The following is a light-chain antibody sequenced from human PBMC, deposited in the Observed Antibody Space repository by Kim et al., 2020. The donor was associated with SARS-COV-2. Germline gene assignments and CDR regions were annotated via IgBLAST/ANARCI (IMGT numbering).Light chain of an antibody. Sequence: GDRVTITCRASQSISSYLNWYQQKPGKAPKLLIYDASSLQSGVPSRFSGSGSGTDFTLTINSLQPEDFATYYCQQSYSTPRTFGQGTKVDIK. CDR3: QQSYSTPRT. J-gene: IGKJ1*01. V-gene: IGKV1-39*01. CDR1: QSISSY. CDR2: DAS.